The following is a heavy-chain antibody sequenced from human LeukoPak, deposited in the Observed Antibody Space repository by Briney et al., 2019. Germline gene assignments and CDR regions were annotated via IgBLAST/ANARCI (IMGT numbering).Heavy chain of an antibody. V-gene: IGHV3-7*03. Sequence: PGGSLGLSCRASGFSFSSYWMSWVRQAPGKGLEWVAHIRYDGSAKYYVDSVKGRFTIFRDNAKSSLYLQMNSLTVDDTAVYYCASPRDSSGNDWGQGTLVTVSS. CDR3: ASPRDSSGND. J-gene: IGHJ4*02. CDR1: GFSFSSYW. D-gene: IGHD3-22*01. CDR2: IRYDGSAK.